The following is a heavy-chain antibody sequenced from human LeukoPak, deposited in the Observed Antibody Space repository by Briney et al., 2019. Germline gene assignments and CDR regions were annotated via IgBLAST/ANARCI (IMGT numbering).Heavy chain of an antibody. D-gene: IGHD3-22*01. CDR3: ARGRVSEYYYDSSGYYGKTAFDI. Sequence: SETLSLTCTVSGGSISSYYWSWIRQPAGKGLEWIGRIYTSGSTNYNPSLKSRVTISVDTSKNQFSLKLSSVTAADTAVYYCARGRVSEYYYDSSGYYGKTAFDIWGQGTMVTVSS. V-gene: IGHV4-4*07. CDR1: GGSISSYY. J-gene: IGHJ3*02. CDR2: IYTSGST.